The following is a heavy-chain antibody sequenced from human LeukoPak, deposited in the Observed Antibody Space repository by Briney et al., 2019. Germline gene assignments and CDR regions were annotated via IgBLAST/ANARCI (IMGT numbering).Heavy chain of an antibody. Sequence: GGSLRLSCAASGFTFSRNWMNWVRQAPGKGLEWVSSISSSSSYIYYADSVKGRFTISRDNAKNSLYLQMNSLRAEDTAVYYCARGVAVAAFDYWGQGTLVTVSS. CDR3: ARGVAVAAFDY. CDR1: GFTFSRNW. J-gene: IGHJ4*02. CDR2: ISSSSSYI. V-gene: IGHV3-21*01. D-gene: IGHD6-19*01.